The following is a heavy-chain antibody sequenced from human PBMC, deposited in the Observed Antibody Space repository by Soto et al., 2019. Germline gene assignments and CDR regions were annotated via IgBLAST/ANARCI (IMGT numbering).Heavy chain of an antibody. CDR1: GGSISSSNW. CDR2: IYHSGST. Sequence: SETLSLTCAVSGGSISSSNWWSWVRQPPGKGLEWIGEIYHSGSTNYNPSLKGRVTISVDKSKNQFSLKLSSVTAADTAVYYCARAYCSSTSCYPATFDYWGQGTLVTVSS. D-gene: IGHD2-2*01. CDR3: ARAYCSSTSCYPATFDY. V-gene: IGHV4-4*02. J-gene: IGHJ4*02.